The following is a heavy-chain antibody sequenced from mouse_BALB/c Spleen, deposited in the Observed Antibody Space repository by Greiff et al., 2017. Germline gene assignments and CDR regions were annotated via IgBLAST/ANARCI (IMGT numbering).Heavy chain of an antibody. D-gene: IGHD1-1*01. CDR3: ARPDYYGSSHYAMDY. CDR1: GYTFTDYN. V-gene: IGHV1S29*02. CDR2: IYPYNGGT. J-gene: IGHJ4*01. Sequence: VQLQQSGPELVKPGASVKISCKASGYTFTDYNMHWVKQSHGKSLEWIGYIYPYNGGTGYNQKFKSKATLTVDNSSSTAYMELRSLTSEDSAVYYCARPDYYGSSHYAMDYWGQGTSVTVSS.